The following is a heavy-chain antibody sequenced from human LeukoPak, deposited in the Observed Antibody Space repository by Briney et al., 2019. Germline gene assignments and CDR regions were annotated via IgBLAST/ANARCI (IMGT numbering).Heavy chain of an antibody. CDR1: GFTFSSYG. D-gene: IGHD5-18*01. CDR3: TTGTRAYSYGYLPY. J-gene: IGHJ3*01. CDR2: ISYDGSNK. V-gene: IGHV3-30*03. Sequence: GGSLRLSCAASGFTFSSYGMHWVRQAPGKGLEWVAVISYDGSNKYYADSVKGRFTISRDNSKNTLYLQMNSLKTEDTAVYYCTTGTRAYSYGYLPYWGQGTMVTVSS.